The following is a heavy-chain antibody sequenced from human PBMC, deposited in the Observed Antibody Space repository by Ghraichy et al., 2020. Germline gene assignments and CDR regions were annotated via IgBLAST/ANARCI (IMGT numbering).Heavy chain of an antibody. J-gene: IGHJ5*02. Sequence: GGSLRLSCAASGFTFSSYSMNWVRQAPGKGLEWVSSISSSSSYIYYADSVKGRFTISRDDAKNSLYLQMNSLRGEDTAVYYCARTSGWYDWFDPWGQGTLVTVSS. V-gene: IGHV3-21*06. CDR1: GFTFSSYS. CDR3: ARTSGWYDWFDP. CDR2: ISSSSSYI. D-gene: IGHD6-19*01.